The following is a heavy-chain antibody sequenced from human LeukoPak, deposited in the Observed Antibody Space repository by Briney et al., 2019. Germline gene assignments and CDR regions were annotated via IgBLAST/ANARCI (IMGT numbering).Heavy chain of an antibody. CDR3: ASAQWELPNFDY. V-gene: IGHV3-53*01. CDR1: GFTVSSNY. D-gene: IGHD1-26*01. Sequence: GGSLRLSCAASGFTVSSNYMSWVRQAPGKGLEWVSVIYSGGSTYYADSVKGRFTISRDNSKNTLYLQMNSLRAEDTAVYYCASAQWELPNFDYWGQGTLVTVSS. CDR2: IYSGGST. J-gene: IGHJ4*02.